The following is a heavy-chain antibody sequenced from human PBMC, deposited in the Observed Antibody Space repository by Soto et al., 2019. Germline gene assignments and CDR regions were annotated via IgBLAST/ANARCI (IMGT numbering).Heavy chain of an antibody. J-gene: IGHJ3*02. Sequence: ASVKVSCKASGGTFSSYTISWVRQAPGQGLEWMGRIIPILGIANYAQKFQGRVTITADKSTSTAYMELSSLRSEDTAVYYCASFYSGYEDDAFDIWGQGTMVTVSS. V-gene: IGHV1-69*02. CDR3: ASFYSGYEDDAFDI. CDR2: IIPILGIA. CDR1: GGTFSSYT. D-gene: IGHD5-12*01.